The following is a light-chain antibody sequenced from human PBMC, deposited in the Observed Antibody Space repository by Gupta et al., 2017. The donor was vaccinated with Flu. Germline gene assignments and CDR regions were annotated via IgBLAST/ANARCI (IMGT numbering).Light chain of an antibody. J-gene: IGKJ5*01. CDR1: QDIRRW. CDR3: QHTHSFPLT. Sequence: DIQMTQSPSSVSASVGDRVTITCRASQDIRRWLAWYQQKPGRAPQLLIYAASKVQSGVPSRFSGSGSGTNFTLTINSLQPEDIATYYCQHTHSFPLTFGQGTLLDIK. CDR2: AAS. V-gene: IGKV1D-12*01.